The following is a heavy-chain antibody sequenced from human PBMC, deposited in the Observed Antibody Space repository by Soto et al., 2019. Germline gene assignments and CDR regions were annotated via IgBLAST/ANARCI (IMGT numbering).Heavy chain of an antibody. CDR3: ARMGSSSQYYFDY. J-gene: IGHJ4*02. D-gene: IGHD6-13*01. CDR1: GGSISSSNW. V-gene: IGHV4-4*02. CDR2: FYHSGST. Sequence: PSETLSLTLAVSGGSISSSNWWSWVGQPPGKGLVWIGEFYHSGSTNYIPTLKSRVTISVDKSKSQFSLKLSSVTAADTAVYYCARMGSSSQYYFDYWGQGTLVTVSS.